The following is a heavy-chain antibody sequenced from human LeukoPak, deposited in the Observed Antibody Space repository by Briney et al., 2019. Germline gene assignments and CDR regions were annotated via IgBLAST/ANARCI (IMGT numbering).Heavy chain of an antibody. J-gene: IGHJ4*02. D-gene: IGHD2-2*01. CDR1: GFTFSSYA. CDR3: ARGTGLVVVSQPCFDY. CDR2: ISYDGSKK. Sequence: GRSLRLSCAASGFTFSSYAMHWVRQAPGKGLEWVAVISYDGSKKYYADSVKGRFTISRDNSKNTLYLQMNSLRAEDTAVYYCARGTGLVVVSQPCFDYWGQGTLVTVSS. V-gene: IGHV3-30-3*01.